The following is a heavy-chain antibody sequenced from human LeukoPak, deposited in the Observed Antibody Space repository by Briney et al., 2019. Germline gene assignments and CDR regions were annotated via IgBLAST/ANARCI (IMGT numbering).Heavy chain of an antibody. CDR3: ARTPSQTYAFDI. CDR1: GYTFTSYD. Sequence: GASVKVSCKASGYTFTSYDINWVRQAPGQGLEWMGWISAYNGNTNYAQKLQGRVTMTTDTSTSTAYMELRSLRSDDTAVYYCARTPSQTYAFDIWGQGTMVTVSS. CDR2: ISAYNGNT. V-gene: IGHV1-18*01. J-gene: IGHJ3*02.